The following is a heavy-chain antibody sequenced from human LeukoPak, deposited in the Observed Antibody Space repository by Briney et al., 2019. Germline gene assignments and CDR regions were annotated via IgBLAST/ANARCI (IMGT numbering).Heavy chain of an antibody. Sequence: GGSLRLSCAASGFTFSSYAMSWVRQAPGKGLEWVAFIRYDGSNKYYADSVKGRFTISRDNSKNTLYLQMNSLRAEDTAVYYCAKPAVWGDSSGYYYAYWGQGTLVTVSS. J-gene: IGHJ4*02. CDR3: AKPAVWGDSSGYYYAY. CDR2: IRYDGSNK. V-gene: IGHV3-30*02. D-gene: IGHD3-22*01. CDR1: GFTFSSYA.